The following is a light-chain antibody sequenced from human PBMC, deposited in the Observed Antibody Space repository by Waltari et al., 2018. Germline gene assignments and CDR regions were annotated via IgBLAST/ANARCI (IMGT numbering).Light chain of an antibody. CDR1: QGIRND. CDR3: LQDYNYPYT. V-gene: IGKV1-6*01. J-gene: IGKJ2*01. CDR2: AAS. Sequence: AIQMTQSPSSLSAYVGDRIPITCRASQGIRNDLGWYQQKPGKAPKRLIYAASSLQSGVPSRFSGSGSGTDFTLTISSLQPEDFATYYCLQDYNYPYTFGQGTKLEIK.